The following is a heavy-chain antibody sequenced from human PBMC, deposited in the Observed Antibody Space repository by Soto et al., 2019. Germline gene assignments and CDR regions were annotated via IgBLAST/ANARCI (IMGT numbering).Heavy chain of an antibody. CDR3: ASSPRGENVVVVAATQFLPH. Sequence: SVKVSCKASGGTFSSYAISWVRLAPGQGLEWMGGIIPIFGIANYAQKFQGRVTITADESTSTAYMELSSLRSEDTAVYYCASSPRGENVVVVAATQFLPHWGQGTLVTVSS. D-gene: IGHD2-15*01. CDR2: IIPIFGIA. V-gene: IGHV1-69*13. CDR1: GGTFSSYA. J-gene: IGHJ1*01.